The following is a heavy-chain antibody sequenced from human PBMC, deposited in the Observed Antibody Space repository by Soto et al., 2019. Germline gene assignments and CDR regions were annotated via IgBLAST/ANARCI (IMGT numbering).Heavy chain of an antibody. Sequence: GSLRLSCAASGFTFSSYAMHWVRQAPGKGLEWVAVISYDGSNKYYADSVKGRFTISRDNSKNTLYLQMNSLRAEDTAVYYCARVAARFLESYPMDVWDQGTTVTVSS. CDR1: GFTFSSYA. D-gene: IGHD3-3*01. CDR2: ISYDGSNK. V-gene: IGHV3-30-3*01. J-gene: IGHJ6*02. CDR3: ARVAARFLESYPMDV.